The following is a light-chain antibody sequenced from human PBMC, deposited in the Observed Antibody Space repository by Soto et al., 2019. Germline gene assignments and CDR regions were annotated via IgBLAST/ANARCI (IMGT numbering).Light chain of an antibody. CDR1: QSVSSY. CDR2: GAS. J-gene: IGKJ1*01. CDR3: QQYGTSPLT. V-gene: IGKV3-20*01. Sequence: EIVLTQSPGTLSLSPGERATLSCRASQSVSSYLAWYQQKPGQAPRLLIYGASRRATGIPDRFSGSGSGTDFTLTISRLEPEDFAMYYCQQYGTSPLTFGQATTVEIK.